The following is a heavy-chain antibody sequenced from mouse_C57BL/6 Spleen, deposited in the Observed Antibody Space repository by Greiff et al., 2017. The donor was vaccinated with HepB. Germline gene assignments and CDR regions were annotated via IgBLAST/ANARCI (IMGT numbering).Heavy chain of an antibody. V-gene: IGHV5-16*01. CDR2: INYDGSST. J-gene: IGHJ3*01. CDR3: AREDGRQAWFAY. Sequence: DVKLVESEGGLVQPGSSMKLSCTASGFTFSDYYMAWVRQVPEKGLEWVANINYDGSSTYYLDSLKSRFIISRDNAKNILYLQMSSLKSEDTATYYCAREDGRQAWFAYWGQGTLVTVSA. D-gene: IGHD3-1*01. CDR1: GFTFSDYY.